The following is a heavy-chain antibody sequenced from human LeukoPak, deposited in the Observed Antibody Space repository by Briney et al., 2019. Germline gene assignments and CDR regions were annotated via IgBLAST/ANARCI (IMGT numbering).Heavy chain of an antibody. D-gene: IGHD1-26*01. V-gene: IGHV4-34*01. Sequence: PSETLSLTCAVYGGSFSGYYWSWIRQPPGKGLEWIGEINHSGSTNYNPSLKSRVTKSVDTSKNQFSLKLSSVTAADTAVYYCVRRGRYSRATFDYWGQGTLVTVSS. J-gene: IGHJ4*02. CDR3: VRRGRYSRATFDY. CDR1: GGSFSGYY. CDR2: INHSGST.